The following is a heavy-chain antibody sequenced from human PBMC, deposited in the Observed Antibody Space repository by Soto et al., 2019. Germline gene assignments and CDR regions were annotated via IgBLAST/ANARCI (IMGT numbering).Heavy chain of an antibody. CDR3: ARAVVAYYYYYMDV. CDR1: GFTVGSNY. V-gene: IGHV3-53*04. Sequence: GGSLRLSCAASGFTVGSNYMSWVRQAPGKGLEWVSVIYSGGSTYYADSVKGRFTISRHNSKNTLYLQMNSLRAEDTAVYYCARAVVAYYYYYMDVWGKGTTVTVSS. CDR2: IYSGGST. D-gene: IGHD2-2*01. J-gene: IGHJ6*03.